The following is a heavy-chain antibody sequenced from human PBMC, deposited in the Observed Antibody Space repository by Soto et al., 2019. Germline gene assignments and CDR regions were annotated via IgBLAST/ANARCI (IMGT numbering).Heavy chain of an antibody. CDR2: INPGWSIT. CDR1: GFTFSSYW. V-gene: IGHV3-74*01. Sequence: EEQLVESGGGLVQPGGSLRLSCAASGFTFSSYWMHWVRQAPGKGLVWVSRINPGWSITAYADSVKGRFTISRDNAKNTLYLQMKSLRGDDTAVYYCARVPTGKYGVWNYWGQGTLVTVSS. CDR3: ARVPTGKYGVWNY. J-gene: IGHJ4*02. D-gene: IGHD2-8*01.